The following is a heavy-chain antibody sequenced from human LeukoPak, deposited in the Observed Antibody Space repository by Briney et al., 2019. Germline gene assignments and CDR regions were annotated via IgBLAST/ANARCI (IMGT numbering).Heavy chain of an antibody. D-gene: IGHD2-2*01. V-gene: IGHV3-33*06. CDR2: IWYDGSNK. CDR3: AKVVCSTNCLDY. J-gene: IGHJ4*02. CDR1: GFTFSSYG. Sequence: PGRSLRLSCAASGFTFSSYGMHWVRQAPGKGLEWVAVIWYDGSNKYYADSVKGRFTISRDNSKTTLYLQMNSLRAEDTAIYYCAKVVCSTNCLDYWGQGTLVTVSS.